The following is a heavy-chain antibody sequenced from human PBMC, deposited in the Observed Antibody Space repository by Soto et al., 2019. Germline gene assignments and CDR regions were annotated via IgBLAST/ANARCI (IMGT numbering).Heavy chain of an antibody. D-gene: IGHD5-18*01. CDR1: GGSISSGDYY. J-gene: IGHJ4*02. CDR3: ARHVDTAMVFFDY. CDR2: IYYSGST. V-gene: IGHV4-30-4*01. Sequence: PSETLSLTCTVSGGSISSGDYYWSWIRQPPGKGLEWIGYIYYSGSTYYNPSLKSRVTISVDTSKNQFSLKLSSVTAADTAVYYCARHVDTAMVFFDYWGQGTLVPVSS.